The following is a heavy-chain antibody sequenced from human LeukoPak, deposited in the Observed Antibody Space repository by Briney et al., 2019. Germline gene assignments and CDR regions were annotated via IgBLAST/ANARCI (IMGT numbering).Heavy chain of an antibody. Sequence: PSETLSLTCTVSGGSISSGDYSWSWIRQPPGKGLEWIGYIYYSGSTYYNPSLKSRVTISVDTSKNQFSLKLSSVTAADTAVYYCASLGIVVVPAGKDDYGMDVWGQGTTVTVSS. J-gene: IGHJ6*02. CDR3: ASLGIVVVPAGKDDYGMDV. CDR1: GGSISSGDYS. D-gene: IGHD2-2*03. CDR2: IYYSGST. V-gene: IGHV4-30-4*01.